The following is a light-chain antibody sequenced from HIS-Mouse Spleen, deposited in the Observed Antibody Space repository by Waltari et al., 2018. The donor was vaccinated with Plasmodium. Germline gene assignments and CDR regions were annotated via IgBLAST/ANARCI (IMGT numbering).Light chain of an antibody. V-gene: IGLV2-23*01. Sequence: SALTQPASVSGPPGQSITISRTGTSSDVGSYNLVSWYQQHPGKAPKLMIYEGSKRPSGVSNRFSGSKSGNTASLTISGLQAEDEADYYCCSYAGSSTYVFGTGTKVTVL. CDR2: EGS. J-gene: IGLJ1*01. CDR3: CSYAGSSTYV. CDR1: SSDVGSYNL.